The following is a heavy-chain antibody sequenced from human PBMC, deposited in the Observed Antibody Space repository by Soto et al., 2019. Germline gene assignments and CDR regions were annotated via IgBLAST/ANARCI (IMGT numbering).Heavy chain of an antibody. CDR1: GFTVSSNY. V-gene: IGHV3-66*01. D-gene: IGHD3-10*01. CDR3: ARDLRGAHDAFDI. Sequence: EVQLVESGGGLVQPGGSLRLSCAASGFTVSSNYMSWVRQAPGKGLEWVSVIYSGGSTYYADSVKGRFTISRDNSKNTLYLQMNSLRAEDTAVYYCARDLRGAHDAFDIWGQGTMVTVSS. J-gene: IGHJ3*02. CDR2: IYSGGST.